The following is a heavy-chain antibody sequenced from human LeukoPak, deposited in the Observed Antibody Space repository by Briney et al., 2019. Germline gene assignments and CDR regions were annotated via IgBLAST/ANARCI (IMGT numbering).Heavy chain of an antibody. Sequence: ASVKVSCKASGYTFTSYYMHWVRQAPGQGLEWMGIINPSGGSTSYAQKSQGRVTMTRDTSTSTVYMELSSLRSEDTAVYYCARGGSYYYDSSGYSAPVAPGWFDPWGQGTLVTVSS. J-gene: IGHJ5*02. CDR2: INPSGGST. D-gene: IGHD3-22*01. V-gene: IGHV1-46*01. CDR3: ARGGSYYYDSSGYSAPVAPGWFDP. CDR1: GYTFTSYY.